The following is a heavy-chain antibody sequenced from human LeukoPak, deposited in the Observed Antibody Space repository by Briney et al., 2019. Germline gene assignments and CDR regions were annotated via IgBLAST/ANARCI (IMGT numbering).Heavy chain of an antibody. Sequence: ASVKVSCKASGYSFTGYYMHWLRQAPGQGLEWMGWINPNSGGTNYAQKFQGRVTMTRDTSISTAYMELNRLGSDDSAVYYCARVYGRFGAQYWYFDLWGRGTLVTVSS. CDR2: INPNSGGT. CDR3: ARVYGRFGAQYWYFDL. V-gene: IGHV1-2*02. CDR1: GYSFTGYY. J-gene: IGHJ2*01. D-gene: IGHD3-10*01.